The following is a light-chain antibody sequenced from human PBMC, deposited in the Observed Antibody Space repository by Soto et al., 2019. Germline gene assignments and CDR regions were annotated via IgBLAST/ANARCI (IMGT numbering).Light chain of an antibody. Sequence: EIVLTQSPATLSLSPGERATLSCRASQSVSSYLACYQQKPDQAPRLLINNASYRSGGIPARFSGSGSGTDFTLPISSLEPADFAVYYCQQRGNWPLTFGGGTKLEIQ. CDR2: NAS. CDR1: QSVSSY. V-gene: IGKV3-11*01. CDR3: QQRGNWPLT. J-gene: IGKJ4*01.